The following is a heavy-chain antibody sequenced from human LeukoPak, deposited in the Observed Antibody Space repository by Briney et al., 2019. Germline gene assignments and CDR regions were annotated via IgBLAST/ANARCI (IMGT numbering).Heavy chain of an antibody. Sequence: SQTLSLTCAIPGDCVSSNSAAWNWIRQSPSRGLEWLGRTYHTSKWYNDYAISVKSRITINPDTSKNQFSLQLRSVTPEDTAVYYCARDLPPGAAGVTGPFDYWGQGTLVTVS. V-gene: IGHV6-1*01. CDR3: ARDLPPGAAGVTGPFDY. CDR2: TYHTSKWYN. CDR1: GDCVSSNSAA. J-gene: IGHJ4*02. D-gene: IGHD6-13*01.